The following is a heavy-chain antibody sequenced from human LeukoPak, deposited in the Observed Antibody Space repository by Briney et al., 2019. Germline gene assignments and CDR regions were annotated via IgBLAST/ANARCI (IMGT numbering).Heavy chain of an antibody. CDR2: ISSSSSYI. CDR3: ASAEWELHLDY. Sequence: GGSLRLSCAASGFTFSSYSVNWVRQAPGKGLEWVSSISSSSSYIYYADSVKDRFTISRDNAKNSLYLQMNSLRAEDTAVYYCASAEWELHLDYWGQGTLVTVSS. CDR1: GFTFSSYS. V-gene: IGHV3-21*01. J-gene: IGHJ4*02. D-gene: IGHD1-26*01.